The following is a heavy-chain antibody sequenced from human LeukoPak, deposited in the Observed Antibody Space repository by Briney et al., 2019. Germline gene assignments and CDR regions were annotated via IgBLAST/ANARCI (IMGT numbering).Heavy chain of an antibody. CDR3: AKETTVTTRWFDP. V-gene: IGHV3-21*04. D-gene: IGHD4-17*01. CDR1: GFTFSSYS. CDR2: ISSSSSYI. Sequence: GGSLRLSCAASGFTFSSYSMNWVRQAPGKGLEWVSSISSSSSYIYYADSVKGRFTISRDNAKNSLYLQMNSLRAEDTAVYYCAKETTVTTRWFDPWGQGTLVTVSS. J-gene: IGHJ5*02.